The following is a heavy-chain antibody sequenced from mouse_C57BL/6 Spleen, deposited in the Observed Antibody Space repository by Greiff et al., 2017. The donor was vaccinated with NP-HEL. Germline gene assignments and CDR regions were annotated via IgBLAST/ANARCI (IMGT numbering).Heavy chain of an antibody. V-gene: IGHV5-6*01. D-gene: IGHD1-1*01. CDR2: ISSGGSYT. CDR3: ARITTVLDY. J-gene: IGHJ2*01. Sequence: VQLKQSGGDLVKPGASLKLSCAASGFTFSSYGMSWVRQTPDKRLEWVATISSGGSYTYYPDSVKGRFTISRDNAKNTLYLQMSSLKSEDTAMYYCARITTVLDYWGQGTTLTVSS. CDR1: GFTFSSYG.